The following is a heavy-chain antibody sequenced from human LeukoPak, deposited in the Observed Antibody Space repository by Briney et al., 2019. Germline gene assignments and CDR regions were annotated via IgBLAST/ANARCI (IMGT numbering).Heavy chain of an antibody. CDR2: IYTSGST. CDR1: GGSISSGSYY. V-gene: IGHV4-61*02. D-gene: IGHD3-3*01. J-gene: IGHJ5*02. CDR3: ATMYYDFWSGYYSGGWFDP. Sequence: SQTLSLTCTVSGGSISSGSYYWSWIRQPAGKGLEWIGRIYTSGSTNYNPSLKSRVTISVDTSKNQSSLKLSSVTAADTAVYYCATMYYDFWSGYYSGGWFDPWGQGTLVTVSS.